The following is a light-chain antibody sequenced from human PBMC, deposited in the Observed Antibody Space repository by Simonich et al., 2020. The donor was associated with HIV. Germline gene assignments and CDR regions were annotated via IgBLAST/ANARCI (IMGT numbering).Light chain of an antibody. Sequence: DIVMTQSPDSLAVSLGERATNNCKSSQSVLYRSNNKNYLAWYQQQPGQPPKLLFYLASTRESGVPDRFSGSGSGTDFTLTISSLQAEDVAIYYCQQYYSTPRTFGQGTKVEIK. CDR3: QQYYSTPRT. J-gene: IGKJ1*01. CDR2: LAS. CDR1: QSVLYRSNNKNY. V-gene: IGKV4-1*01.